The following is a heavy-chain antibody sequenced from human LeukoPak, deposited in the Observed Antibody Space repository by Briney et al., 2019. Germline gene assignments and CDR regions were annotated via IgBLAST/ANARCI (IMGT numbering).Heavy chain of an antibody. CDR3: ARELYKFCSSTSCYFSFRGMDV. CDR2: ISAYNGNT. V-gene: IGHV1-18*01. CDR1: GYTFTSYV. Sequence: ASVKVSCKASGYTFTSYVISWVRQAPGQGLEWMGWISAYNGNTNYAQKLQGRVTMTTDTSTSTAYMELRSLRSDDTAVYYCARELYKFCSSTSCYFSFRGMDVWGQGTTVTVSS. D-gene: IGHD2-2*01. J-gene: IGHJ6*02.